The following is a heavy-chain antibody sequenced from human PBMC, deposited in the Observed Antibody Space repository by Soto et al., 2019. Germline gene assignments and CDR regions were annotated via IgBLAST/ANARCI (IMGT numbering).Heavy chain of an antibody. Sequence: GGSPRLSCAASGFTFSSYWMSWVRQAPGKGLEWVANVKGDGSDTYYVDSVKGRFTISRDNAKNSLYLQMNSLRAEDTAVYYCATSAAAPGNYWGQGTLVTVSS. CDR1: GFTFSSYW. CDR3: ATSAAAPGNY. CDR2: VKGDGSDT. D-gene: IGHD6-13*01. J-gene: IGHJ4*02. V-gene: IGHV3-7*01.